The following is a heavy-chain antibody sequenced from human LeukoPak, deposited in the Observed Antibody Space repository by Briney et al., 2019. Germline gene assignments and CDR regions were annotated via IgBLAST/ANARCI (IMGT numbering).Heavy chain of an antibody. CDR1: GGSISSSNW. Sequence: PSGTLSLTCAVSGGSISSSNWWSWVRQPPGKGLEWIGEIYHSGSTNYNPSLKSRVTISVDKSKNQFSLKLSSVTAADTAVYYCARGIFSSGWYRTGDYFDYWGQGTLVTVSS. CDR2: IYHSGST. D-gene: IGHD6-19*01. V-gene: IGHV4-4*02. CDR3: ARGIFSSGWYRTGDYFDY. J-gene: IGHJ4*02.